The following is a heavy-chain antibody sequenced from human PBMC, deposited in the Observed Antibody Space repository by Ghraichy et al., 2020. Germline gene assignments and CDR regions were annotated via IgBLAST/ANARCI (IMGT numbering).Heavy chain of an antibody. CDR1: GGSFSGYY. J-gene: IGHJ6*02. V-gene: IGHV4-34*01. CDR2: INHSGST. CDR3: ARDKEYYGSGDYGMDV. D-gene: IGHD3-10*01. Sequence: ETLSLTCAVYGGSFSGYYWSWIRQPPGKGLEWIGEINHSGSTNYNPSLKSRVTISVDTSKNQFSLKLSSVTAADTAVYYCARDKEYYGSGDYGMDVWGQGTTVTVSS.